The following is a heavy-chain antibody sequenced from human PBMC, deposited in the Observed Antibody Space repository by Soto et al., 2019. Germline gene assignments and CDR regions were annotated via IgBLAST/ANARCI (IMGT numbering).Heavy chain of an antibody. V-gene: IGHV3-33*06. D-gene: IGHD3-16*01. J-gene: IGHJ3*02. CDR2: LWADGSHE. Sequence: ESGGGVVQPGRSLRLSCAASGFTFSIYGMHWVRQAPGKGLEWVASLWADGSHECYADSVKGRFNVSRDNSKSTVYLQMNSLRAEHTALYYCAKEPTGGNDAFDIWGQGTMVTVSS. CDR3: AKEPTGGNDAFDI. CDR1: GFTFSIYG.